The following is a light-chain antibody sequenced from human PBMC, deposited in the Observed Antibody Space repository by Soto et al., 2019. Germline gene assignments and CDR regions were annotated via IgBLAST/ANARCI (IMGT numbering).Light chain of an antibody. V-gene: IGLV2-8*01. CDR1: SSDVGGYNY. J-gene: IGLJ2*01. CDR2: EVS. CDR3: SSYAGSNNFGV. Sequence: QAVLTQPPSASGSPGQSVTISCTGTSSDVGGYNYVSWYQQHPGKAPKLMIYEVSKRPSGVPDRFSGSKSDNTASLTVSGLQAEDEADYYCSSYAGSNNFGVFGGGTQLTVL.